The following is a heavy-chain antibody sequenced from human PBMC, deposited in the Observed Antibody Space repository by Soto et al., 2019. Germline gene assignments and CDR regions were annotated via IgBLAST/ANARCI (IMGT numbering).Heavy chain of an antibody. D-gene: IGHD6-6*01. CDR2: INAGNGNT. CDR3: AREPYSSSFYYYYGMDV. CDR1: GYTFTSYA. Sequence: ASVKVSCKASGYTFTSYAMHWVRQAPGQRLEWMGWINAGNGNTKYSQKFQGRVTITRDTSASTAYMGLSSLRSEDTAVYYCAREPYSSSFYYYYGMDVWGQGTTVTVSS. V-gene: IGHV1-3*01. J-gene: IGHJ6*02.